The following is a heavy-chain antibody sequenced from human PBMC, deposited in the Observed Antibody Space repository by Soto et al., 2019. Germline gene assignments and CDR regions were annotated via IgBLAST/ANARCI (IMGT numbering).Heavy chain of an antibody. CDR1: GGSVSSGSYY. D-gene: IGHD3-3*01. J-gene: IGHJ5*02. V-gene: IGHV4-61*01. CDR3: ARDIASDFWSGYYAPTYWFDP. CDR2: IYYSGST. Sequence: LSLTCTVSGGSVSSGSYYWSWIRQPPGKGLEWIGYIYYSGSTNYNPSLKSRVTISVDTSKNQFSRKLSSVTAADTAVYYCARDIASDFWSGYYAPTYWFDPWGQGTLVTVSS.